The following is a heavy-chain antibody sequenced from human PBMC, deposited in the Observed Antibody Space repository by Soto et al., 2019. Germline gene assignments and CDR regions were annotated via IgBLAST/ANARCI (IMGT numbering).Heavy chain of an antibody. D-gene: IGHD3-3*01. J-gene: IGHJ4*02. CDR1: GFTFSSYA. Sequence: GGSLRLSCAASGFTFSSYAMSWVRQAPGKGLEWVSAISGSGGSTYYADSVKGRFTISRDNSKNTLYLQMNSLRAEDTAVYYCAKSPISRDLILEWPLTVLLDYWGQGTLVTVSS. V-gene: IGHV3-23*01. CDR3: AKSPISRDLILEWPLTVLLDY. CDR2: ISGSGGST.